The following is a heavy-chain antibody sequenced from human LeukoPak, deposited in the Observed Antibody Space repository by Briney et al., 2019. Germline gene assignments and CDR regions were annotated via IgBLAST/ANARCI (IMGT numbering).Heavy chain of an antibody. J-gene: IGHJ6*02. V-gene: IGHV1-18*01. Sequence: ASVKVSCKASGYTFTSYGISWVRQAPGQGLEWMGWISAYNGNTNYVQKLQGRVTMTTDTSTSTAYMELRSLRSDDTAVYYCARGSGSSGSGANYGMDVWGQGTTVTVSS. CDR2: ISAYNGNT. D-gene: IGHD6-19*01. CDR1: GYTFTSYG. CDR3: ARGSGSSGSGANYGMDV.